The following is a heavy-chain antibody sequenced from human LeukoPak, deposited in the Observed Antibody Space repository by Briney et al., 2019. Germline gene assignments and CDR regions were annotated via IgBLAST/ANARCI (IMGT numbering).Heavy chain of an antibody. CDR2: IYYSGST. J-gene: IGHJ4*02. V-gene: IGHV4-59*01. CDR1: GGSISSYY. D-gene: IGHD6-13*01. Sequence: SETLSLTCTVSGGSISSYYWSWIRQPPGKGLEWIGYIYYSGSTNYNPSLKSRVTISVDTSKNQFSLKLSSVTAVDTAVYYCARGGPHIAAPFDYWGQGTLVTVSS. CDR3: ARGGPHIAAPFDY.